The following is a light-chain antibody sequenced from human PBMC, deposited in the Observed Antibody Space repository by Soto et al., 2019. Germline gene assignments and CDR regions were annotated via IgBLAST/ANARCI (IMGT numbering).Light chain of an antibody. CDR2: GAS. CDR1: QSVSNNY. V-gene: IGKV3-20*01. J-gene: IGKJ2*01. CDR3: QQYGRTPRT. Sequence: EIVLTQSPGTPSLSAGERATLSCRASQSVSNNYLAWYQQKPGQAPRLLIYGASSRATGIPDRFTGSGSGTDFTLTIDRLEPEDFAVYYCQQYGRTPRTFGQGTKLEIK.